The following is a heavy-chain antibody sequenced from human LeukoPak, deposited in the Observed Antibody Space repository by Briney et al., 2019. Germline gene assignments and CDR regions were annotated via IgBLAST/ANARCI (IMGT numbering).Heavy chain of an antibody. CDR2: IYPRGST. V-gene: IGHV4-30-2*01. D-gene: IGHD7-27*01. CDR1: GGSISSGSYS. J-gene: IGHJ4*02. Sequence: SQTLSLTCAVSGGSISSGSYSWSWIRQPPGKGLEWIGYIYPRGSTYYNPSLKSRVILSLDRSANQFSLNLSSVTAADTAVYYCARFSPRAMGNYLDFWGQGTLVTVSS. CDR3: ARFSPRAMGNYLDF.